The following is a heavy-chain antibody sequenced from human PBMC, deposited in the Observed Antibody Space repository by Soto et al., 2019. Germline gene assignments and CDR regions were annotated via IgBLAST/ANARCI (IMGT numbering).Heavy chain of an antibody. CDR3: ARDKWFGELLYFDY. J-gene: IGHJ4*02. Sequence: QVQLVESGGGVVQPGRSLRLSCAASGFTFSSSGMHWVRQAPGKGLEWVAVIWYDGSNKYYADSVKGRFTISRDNSKNTLYLQMNSLRVEDTAVYYCARDKWFGELLYFDYWGQGTLATVSS. CDR1: GFTFSSSG. D-gene: IGHD3-10*01. CDR2: IWYDGSNK. V-gene: IGHV3-33*01.